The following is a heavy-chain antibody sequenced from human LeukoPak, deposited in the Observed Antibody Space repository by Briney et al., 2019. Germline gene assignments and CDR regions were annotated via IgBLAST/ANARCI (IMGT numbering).Heavy chain of an antibody. CDR1: GGSFSGYY. Sequence: SETLSLTCAVYGGSFSGYYWSWIRQPPGKGLEWIGEINHSGSTNYNPSLKSRVTISVDTSKNRFSPKLSSVTAADTAVYYCARGPYSTVYYYYGMDVWGQGTTVTVSS. D-gene: IGHD6-13*01. V-gene: IGHV4-34*01. CDR2: INHSGST. CDR3: ARGPYSTVYYYYGMDV. J-gene: IGHJ6*02.